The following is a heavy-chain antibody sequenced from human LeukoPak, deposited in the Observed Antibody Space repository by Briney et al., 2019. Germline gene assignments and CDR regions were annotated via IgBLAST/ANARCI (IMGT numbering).Heavy chain of an antibody. CDR2: IYTSGST. V-gene: IGHV4-4*07. J-gene: IGHJ4*02. CDR1: GGSISSYY. CDR3: ARVHPTGYSSSWYPFDY. D-gene: IGHD6-13*01. Sequence: SETLSLTCTVSGGSISSYYWSWIRQPGRKGLEWIGRIYTSGSTNYNPSLKSRVTMSVDTSKNQFSLKLSSVTAADTAVYYCARVHPTGYSSSWYPFDYWGQGTLVTVSS.